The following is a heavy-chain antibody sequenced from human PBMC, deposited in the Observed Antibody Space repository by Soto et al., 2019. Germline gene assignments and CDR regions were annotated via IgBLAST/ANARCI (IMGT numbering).Heavy chain of an antibody. D-gene: IGHD3-10*01. Sequence: QVQLQESGPGLLKPSETLSLSCTVSGDPVSSGRFYWSWVRQSPGRTLEWIGYITYNGRTKYSPSLQSRLSISMDTSKNQVSMRLTSVTAADTAVYYCARARGNSWSSYFGLDVWGQGTTVTVSS. V-gene: IGHV4-61*01. J-gene: IGHJ6*02. CDR1: GDPVSSGRFY. CDR2: ITYNGRT. CDR3: ARARGNSWSSYFGLDV.